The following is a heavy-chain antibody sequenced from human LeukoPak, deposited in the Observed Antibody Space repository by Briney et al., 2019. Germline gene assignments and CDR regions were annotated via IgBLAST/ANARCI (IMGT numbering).Heavy chain of an antibody. D-gene: IGHD6-6*01. CDR2: ISVSGGGT. Sequence: PGESLRLSCAASGFTFSSSAMIWVRQAPGRGLEGVSVISVSGGGTHYADSVKGRFTISRDNSKNTVYLQLDRLRGEDTAVYYCARFRYSSSDLDYWGQGTLVTVSS. CDR3: ARFRYSSSDLDY. CDR1: GFTFSSSA. J-gene: IGHJ4*02. V-gene: IGHV3-23*01.